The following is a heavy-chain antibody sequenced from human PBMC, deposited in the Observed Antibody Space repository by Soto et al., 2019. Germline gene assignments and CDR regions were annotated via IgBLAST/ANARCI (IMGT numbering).Heavy chain of an antibody. CDR1: GGTFSSYA. D-gene: IGHD5-18*01. CDR2: IIPIFGTA. Sequence: SVKVSCKASGGTFSSYAISWVRQAPGQGLEWMGGIIPIFGTANYAQKFQGRVTITADESTSTAYMELSSLRSEDTAVYYCASGSYGVQNWFDPWGQGTLVTVSS. CDR3: ASGSYGVQNWFDP. J-gene: IGHJ5*02. V-gene: IGHV1-69*13.